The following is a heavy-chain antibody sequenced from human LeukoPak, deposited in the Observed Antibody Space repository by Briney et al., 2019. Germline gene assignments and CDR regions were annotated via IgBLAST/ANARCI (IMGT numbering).Heavy chain of an antibody. CDR1: GYTFTSYY. V-gene: IGHV1-46*01. CDR3: ARDGSPDIVATAFDY. CDR2: INPSGGST. D-gene: IGHD5-12*01. J-gene: IGHJ4*02. Sequence: ASVKVSCKASGYTFTSYYMHWVQQAPGQGLEWMGIINPSGGSTSYAQKFQGRVTMTRDMSTSTVYMELSSLRSEDTAVYYCARDGSPDIVATAFDYWGQGTLVTVSS.